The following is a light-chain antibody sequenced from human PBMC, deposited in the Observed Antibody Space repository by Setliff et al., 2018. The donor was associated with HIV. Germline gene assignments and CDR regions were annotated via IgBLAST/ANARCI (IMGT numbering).Light chain of an antibody. CDR2: DVS. J-gene: IGLJ1*01. CDR1: SSDVGDYNY. Sequence: QSALTQPASVSGSPGQSITISCTGTSSDVGDYNYVSWYQHHPGKAPKLMIYDVSTRPSGVSNRFSGSKSGNTASLTISGLQAEDEADYYCSSYTSSSTRVFGTGTKVTV. CDR3: SSYTSSSTRV. V-gene: IGLV2-14*03.